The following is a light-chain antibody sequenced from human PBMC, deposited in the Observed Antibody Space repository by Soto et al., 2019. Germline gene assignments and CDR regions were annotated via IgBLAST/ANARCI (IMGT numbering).Light chain of an antibody. CDR3: QQYGSSST. V-gene: IGKV3-20*01. CDR1: QSVSDN. J-gene: IGKJ1*01. CDR2: GAS. Sequence: EIVLTQSPGTLSLSPGERAPLSCRASQSVSDNLAWYQQRPGRGPRLLIYGASSRATGIPDRLSGSGSGTDFTLTISRMEPEDFAVYYCQQYGSSSTFGQGTKVDIK.